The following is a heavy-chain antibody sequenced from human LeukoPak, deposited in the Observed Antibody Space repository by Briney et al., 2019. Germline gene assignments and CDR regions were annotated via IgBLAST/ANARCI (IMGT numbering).Heavy chain of an antibody. CDR2: ISSDGSST. Sequence: PGGSLRLSCAASGFTFSSYWMHWVRQAPGKGLVWVSRISSDGSSTSYADSVKGRFTISRDNAKNTLYVQMNSLRAEDTAVYYCAREDPTVVAFDIWGQGTMVTVSS. D-gene: IGHD2-15*01. V-gene: IGHV3-74*01. CDR3: AREDPTVVAFDI. CDR1: GFTFSSYW. J-gene: IGHJ3*02.